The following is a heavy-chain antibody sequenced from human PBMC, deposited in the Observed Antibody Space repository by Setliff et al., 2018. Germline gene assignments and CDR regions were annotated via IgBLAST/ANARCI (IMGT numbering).Heavy chain of an antibody. V-gene: IGHV4-34*01. CDR3: ARERMYYNFWSGYSDY. CDR1: GGSFSGYY. CDR2: INHSGST. D-gene: IGHD3-3*01. Sequence: SETLSLTCAVYGGSFSGYYWSWIRQPPGKGLEWIGEINHSGSTNYNPSLKSRATISVDTSKNQFSLKLSSVTAADTAVYYCARERMYYNFWSGYSDYWGQGTLVTVSS. J-gene: IGHJ4*02.